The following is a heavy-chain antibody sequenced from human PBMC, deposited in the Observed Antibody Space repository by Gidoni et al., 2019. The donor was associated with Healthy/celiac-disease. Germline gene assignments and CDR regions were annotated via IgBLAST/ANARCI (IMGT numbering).Heavy chain of an antibody. Sequence: EVQLVESGGGLVKPGGSLTLSCPASGFTFSSYSMNWVRQAPGKGLEGVSSISSSSSYIYYADSVKGRFTISRDNAKNSLYLQMNSLRAEDTAVYYCARDAEMEGGIAAADYWGQGTLVTVSS. V-gene: IGHV3-21*01. D-gene: IGHD6-13*01. CDR2: ISSSSSYI. CDR3: ARDAEMEGGIAAADY. J-gene: IGHJ4*02. CDR1: GFTFSSYS.